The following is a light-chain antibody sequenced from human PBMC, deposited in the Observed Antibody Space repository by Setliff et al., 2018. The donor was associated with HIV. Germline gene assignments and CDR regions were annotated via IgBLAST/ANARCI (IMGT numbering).Light chain of an antibody. CDR2: NND. V-gene: IGLV1-44*01. J-gene: IGLJ1*01. CDR3: ASWDDSLIGYV. CDR1: NSNIGSNF. Sequence: QSVLTQPPSASGSPGQRVTISCSGVNSNIGSNFVSWYQYLPGAAPKLLIYNNDQRPAGVPDRVSGSKSGTSASLAISGLQSDDEADYYCASWDDSLIGYVFGSGTKGTVL.